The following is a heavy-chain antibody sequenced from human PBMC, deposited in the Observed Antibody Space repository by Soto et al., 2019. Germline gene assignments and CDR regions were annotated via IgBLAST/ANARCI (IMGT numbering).Heavy chain of an antibody. Sequence: QVQLQESGPGLVKPSETLSLTCSVSGGSISGYYWSWIRQPPGKGLEWIGYIYDTGSTKDNPSLKSRVTISIDTSKNQFSLRLSSVTAADTAVYYCARELWLVRGVFDYWGQGTLVTVSS. V-gene: IGHV4-59*01. CDR1: GGSISGYY. J-gene: IGHJ4*02. CDR2: IYDTGST. D-gene: IGHD6-19*01. CDR3: ARELWLVRGVFDY.